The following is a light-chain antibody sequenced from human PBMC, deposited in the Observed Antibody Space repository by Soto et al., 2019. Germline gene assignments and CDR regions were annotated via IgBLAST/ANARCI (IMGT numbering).Light chain of an antibody. CDR3: AAWDDSLNGPV. Sequence: QSVVTQPPSVSDAPRQRVTISCSGSSSNIGNNAVNWYQQVPGKAPKLLIYYDDLLPSGVSDRFSGSKSGTSASLAISGLQSEDEAEYYCAAWDDSLNGPVFGGGTKLTVL. J-gene: IGLJ3*02. V-gene: IGLV1-36*01. CDR2: YDD. CDR1: SSNIGNNA.